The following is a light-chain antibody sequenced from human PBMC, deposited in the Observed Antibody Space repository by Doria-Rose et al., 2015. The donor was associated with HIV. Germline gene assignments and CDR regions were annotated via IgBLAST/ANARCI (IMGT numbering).Light chain of an antibody. CDR3: QHYDNYWWA. Sequence: DIQMTQSPSTLSASVGDRVTITCRASQSISSWLAWYRHKPGRAPELLIYKASYLESGVPSRFSGSGSGTQFTLTISSLQPDDSATYYCQHYDNYWWAFGQGTKVKSN. J-gene: IGKJ1*01. V-gene: IGKV1-5*03. CDR1: QSISSW. CDR2: KAS.